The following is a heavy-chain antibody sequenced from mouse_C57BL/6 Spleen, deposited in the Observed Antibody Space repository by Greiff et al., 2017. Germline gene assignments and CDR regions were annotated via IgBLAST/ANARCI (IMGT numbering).Heavy chain of an antibody. CDR1: GFTFSSYG. J-gene: IGHJ3*01. CDR2: LSSGGSYT. CDR3: AVYYGSSSWFAY. D-gene: IGHD1-1*01. V-gene: IGHV5-6*01. Sequence: EVQGVESGGDLVEPGGSLKLSCAASGFTFSSYGMSWVRQTPDKRLEWVANLSSGGSYTYYPDSVKGGFTISRDNAKNTLYLQMSSLKSEDTAMYYCAVYYGSSSWFAYWGQGTLVTVSA.